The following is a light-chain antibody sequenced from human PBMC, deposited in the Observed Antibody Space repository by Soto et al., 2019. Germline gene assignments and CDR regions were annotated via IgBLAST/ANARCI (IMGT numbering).Light chain of an antibody. CDR2: AAS. CDR3: QQTYNSPET. V-gene: IGKV1-39*01. J-gene: IGKJ1*01. CDR1: QSIDNY. Sequence: DIQMTQSPSSLSASVGDRVTITCRASQSIDNYLNWFQQKPGNPPKLLIYAASILQSGVPSRFSGRGSGTXXXLTXSSLQPEDFATYYCQQTYNSPETFGQGTKVEI.